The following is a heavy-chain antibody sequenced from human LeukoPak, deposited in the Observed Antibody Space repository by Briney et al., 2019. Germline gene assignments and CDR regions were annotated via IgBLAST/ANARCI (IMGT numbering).Heavy chain of an antibody. D-gene: IGHD6-13*01. V-gene: IGHV5-51*01. Sequence: GEALKISGKGSGYGFTSYWIGWVRQMPGKGLEWMGIIYPGDSDTRYSPSFQGQVTISADKSISTAYLQWSSLKASDTAMYYCARQIGIAAAGTFDYWGQGTLVTVSS. CDR1: GYGFTSYW. J-gene: IGHJ4*02. CDR3: ARQIGIAAAGTFDY. CDR2: IYPGDSDT.